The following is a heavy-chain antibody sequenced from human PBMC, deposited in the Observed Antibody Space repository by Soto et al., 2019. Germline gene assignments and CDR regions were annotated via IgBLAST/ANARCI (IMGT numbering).Heavy chain of an antibody. J-gene: IGHJ4*02. CDR2: IIPMFNTP. CDR1: GDTFSSYA. CDR3: ARATIGVPAAMTF. V-gene: IGHV1-69*06. Sequence: QMQLVQSGAELKKPGSSVKVSCRATGDTFSSYAFSWVRQAPGQGLVWMGGIIPMFNTPAYAQNFQGRVTITADKTTTTAYMEVTSLTSDDTAVYDCARATIGVPAAMTFWGQGTLVTVSS. D-gene: IGHD6-19*01.